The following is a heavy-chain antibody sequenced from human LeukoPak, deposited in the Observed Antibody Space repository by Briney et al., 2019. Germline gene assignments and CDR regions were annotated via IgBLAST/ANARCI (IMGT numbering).Heavy chain of an antibody. V-gene: IGHV3-23*01. Sequence: GGSLRLSCAVFGLTFSSYAMSSVRHAPGKGLEWVPAISGSGSSTYYADSVKGRFTIGRVNSKNPVYMPMTSLTTKDTAVYYCEAYYGGECRARLRGSQLYYLDYWGQGTLVTVSS. D-gene: IGHD2-21*01. J-gene: IGHJ4*02. CDR1: GLTFSSYA. CDR3: EAYYGGECRARLRGSQLYYLDY. CDR2: ISGSGSST.